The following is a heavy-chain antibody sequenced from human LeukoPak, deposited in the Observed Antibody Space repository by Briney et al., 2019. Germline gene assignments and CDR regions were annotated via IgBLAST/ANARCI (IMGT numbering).Heavy chain of an antibody. D-gene: IGHD3-9*01. CDR3: AREVRYFALGDY. V-gene: IGHV3-48*03. J-gene: IGHJ4*02. Sequence: GGSLRLSCVASGFTFSSYEMNWVRQTPGEGLEWVSYISSSGRTAYYADSVRGRFTISRDNAKNSLYLQMNSLRAEDTAVYYCAREVRYFALGDYWGQGTLVTVSS. CDR1: GFTFSSYE. CDR2: ISSSGRTA.